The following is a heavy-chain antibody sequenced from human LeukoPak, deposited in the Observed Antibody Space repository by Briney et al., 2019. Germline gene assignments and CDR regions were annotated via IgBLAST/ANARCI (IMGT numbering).Heavy chain of an antibody. Sequence: PGGSLRLSCAASGFTFSSYGMPWVRQAPGKGLEWVAVIWYDGSNKYYADSVKGRFTISRDNSKNTLYLQMNSLRAEDTAVYYCARDVEAPYDSSGSNWFDPWGQGTLVTVSS. D-gene: IGHD3-22*01. J-gene: IGHJ5*02. CDR2: IWYDGSNK. CDR3: ARDVEAPYDSSGSNWFDP. V-gene: IGHV3-33*01. CDR1: GFTFSSYG.